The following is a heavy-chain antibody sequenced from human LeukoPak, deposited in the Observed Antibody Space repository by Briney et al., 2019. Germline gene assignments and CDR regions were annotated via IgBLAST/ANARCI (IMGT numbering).Heavy chain of an antibody. CDR3: ARDLRGGIAAAGKDNWFDP. CDR1: GFTFSDYY. CDR2: ISSSGSTI. V-gene: IGHV3-11*04. J-gene: IGHJ5*02. D-gene: IGHD6-13*01. Sequence: GGSLRLSCAASGFTFSDYYMSWIRQAPGKGLEWVSYISSSGSTIYYADSMKGRFTISRDNAKNSLYLQMNSLRAEDTAVYYCARDLRGGIAAAGKDNWFDPWGQGTLVTVSS.